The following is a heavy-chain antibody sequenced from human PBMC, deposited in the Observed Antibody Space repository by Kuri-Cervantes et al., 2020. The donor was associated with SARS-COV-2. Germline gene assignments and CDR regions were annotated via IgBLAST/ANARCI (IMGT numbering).Heavy chain of an antibody. CDR1: GFTFGDYA. CDR3: ARQRDTAMDTASPFDY. J-gene: IGHJ4*02. D-gene: IGHD5-18*01. CDR2: ISSSSSYI. V-gene: IGHV3-21*03. Sequence: GGSLRLSCTASGFTFGDYAMSWVRQAPGKGLEWVSSISSSSSYIYYADSVKGRFTISRDNAKNSLYLQMNSLRAEDTAVYYCARQRDTAMDTASPFDYWGQGTLVTVSS.